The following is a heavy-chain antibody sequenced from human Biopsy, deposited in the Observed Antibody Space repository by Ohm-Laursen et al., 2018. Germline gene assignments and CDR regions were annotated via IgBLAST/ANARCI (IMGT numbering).Heavy chain of an antibody. J-gene: IGHJ3*01. CDR3: ARGYYDIGTGYHYDVFDF. CDR1: GFKFDDYG. Sequence: SLRLSCAASGFKFDDYGMNWVRQVPGKGPEWVSRISWNSGSIGYVDSVKGRFTISRDNAKNSLYLQMNSLKAEDTALYYCARGYYDIGTGYHYDVFDFWGRGTLVTVSS. CDR2: ISWNSGSI. D-gene: IGHD3-9*01. V-gene: IGHV3-9*01.